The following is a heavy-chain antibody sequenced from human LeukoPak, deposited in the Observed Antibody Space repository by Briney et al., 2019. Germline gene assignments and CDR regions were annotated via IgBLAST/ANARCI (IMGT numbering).Heavy chain of an antibody. D-gene: IGHD3-3*01. CDR3: ARGGNYDFWSGYQYYFDY. J-gene: IGHJ4*02. CDR2: IYSGGST. CDR1: GFTVSSNY. Sequence: GGSLRLSCAASGFTVSSNYMSWVRQAPGKGLEWVSVIYSGGSTYYAESVKGRFTISRDNSKNTLYLQMNSLRTEDTAVYYCARGGNYDFWSGYQYYFDYWGQGTLVTVSS. V-gene: IGHV3-66*02.